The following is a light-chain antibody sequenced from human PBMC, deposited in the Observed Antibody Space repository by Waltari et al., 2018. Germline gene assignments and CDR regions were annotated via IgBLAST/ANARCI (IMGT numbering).Light chain of an antibody. V-gene: IGKV4-1*01. Sequence: IVMTQSPDSLAVSLGERASINCKSSQSVLYSSNNYNYLAGYQQQPGQPPQLLIYGASTRESGVPDRFGGSGSGTHFTLTIRSLQAEDVAVYYCQQYYESPYTFGQGTKLESK. CDR3: QQYYESPYT. CDR2: GAS. CDR1: QSVLYSSNNYNY. J-gene: IGKJ2*01.